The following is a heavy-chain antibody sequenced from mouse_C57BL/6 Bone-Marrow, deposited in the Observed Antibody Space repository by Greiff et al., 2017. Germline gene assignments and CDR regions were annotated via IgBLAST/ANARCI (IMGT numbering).Heavy chain of an antibody. CDR2: IYPGNSDT. D-gene: IGHD1-1*01. J-gene: IGHJ2*01. Sequence: EVQLQQSGTVLARPGASVKMSCKTSGYTFTSYWMHWVKQRPGQGLEWIGAIYPGNSDTSYNQKFKGKAKLTAVTSASTAYMELSSLTNEDSAVYYCMYYYGSSLYYFDYWGQGTTLTVSS. V-gene: IGHV1-5*01. CDR1: GYTFTSYW. CDR3: MYYYGSSLYYFDY.